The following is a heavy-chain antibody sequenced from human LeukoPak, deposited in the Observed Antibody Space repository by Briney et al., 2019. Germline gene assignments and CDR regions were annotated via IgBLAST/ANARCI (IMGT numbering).Heavy chain of an antibody. CDR2: ISNDGSIT. V-gene: IGHV3-30*03. J-gene: IGHJ4*02. Sequence: PGRSLRLSCAASGFSFSSYGMHWVRQAPGKGLEWVAVISNDGSITKYGDSVKGRFTISRDNSKNTLYLQMNSLRAEDTAVYYCESRGPAYFDYWGQGTLVTVSS. CDR3: ESRGPAYFDY. CDR1: GFSFSSYG. D-gene: IGHD2-15*01.